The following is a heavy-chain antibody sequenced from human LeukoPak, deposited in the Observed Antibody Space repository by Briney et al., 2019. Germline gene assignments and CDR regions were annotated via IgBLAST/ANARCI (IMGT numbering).Heavy chain of an antibody. V-gene: IGHV1-18*01. CDR3: ARDRGLRWCPDY. CDR1: GYTFTSYG. CDR2: ISPYNGNT. Sequence: ASVKVSCKASGYTFTSYGLSWVRQAPGQGLEWMGWISPYNGNTNYVQKLQGRVTMTTDTSTTTAYLELRSLRSDDTAVYYCARDRGLRWCPDYWGQGTLVTVSS. D-gene: IGHD4-23*01. J-gene: IGHJ4*02.